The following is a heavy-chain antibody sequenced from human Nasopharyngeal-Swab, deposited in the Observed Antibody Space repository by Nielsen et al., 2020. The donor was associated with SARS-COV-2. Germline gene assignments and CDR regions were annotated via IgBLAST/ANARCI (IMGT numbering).Heavy chain of an antibody. CDR3: ARGFHIRYCSSTSCLYYYYYGMDV. CDR1: GGSFSGYY. D-gene: IGHD2-2*01. J-gene: IGHJ6*02. Sequence: GSLRLSCAVYGGSFSGYYWSWIRQPPGKGLEWIGEINHSGSTNYNPSLKSRVTISVDTSKNQFSLKLSSVTAADTAVYYCARGFHIRYCSSTSCLYYYYYGMDVWGQGTTVTVSS. V-gene: IGHV4-34*01. CDR2: INHSGST.